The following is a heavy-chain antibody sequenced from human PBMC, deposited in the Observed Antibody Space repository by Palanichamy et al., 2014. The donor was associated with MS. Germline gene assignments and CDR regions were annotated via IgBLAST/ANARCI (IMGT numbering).Heavy chain of an antibody. Sequence: EVQLVESGGGLVQPGGSLRLSCAASGFTFNSYSMNWVHQAPGKGLEWVSYISSSSSTMYYADSVKGRFTISRDNAKNSLYLQMNSLRAEDTAVYYCARGSTYSLAFAIWGQGTMVTVSS. CDR2: ISSSSSTM. J-gene: IGHJ3*02. CDR3: ARGSTYSLAFAI. V-gene: IGHV3-48*01. CDR1: GFTFNSYS. D-gene: IGHD2-15*01.